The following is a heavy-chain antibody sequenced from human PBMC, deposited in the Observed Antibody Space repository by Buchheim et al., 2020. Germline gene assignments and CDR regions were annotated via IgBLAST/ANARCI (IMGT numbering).Heavy chain of an antibody. CDR3: ARGGWEYSSSWPSYYYGMDV. D-gene: IGHD6-13*01. CDR1: GFTFSSYW. Sequence: EVQLVESGGGLVQPGGSLRLSCAASGFTFSSYWMHWVRQAPGKGLVWVSRINSDGSSTSYADSVKGRFTISRDNAKNTLYLKMNSLRAEDTAVYYCARGGWEYSSSWPSYYYGMDVWGQGTT. J-gene: IGHJ6*02. CDR2: INSDGSST. V-gene: IGHV3-74*01.